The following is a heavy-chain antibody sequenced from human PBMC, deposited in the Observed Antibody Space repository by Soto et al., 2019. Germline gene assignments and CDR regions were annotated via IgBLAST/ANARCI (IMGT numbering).Heavy chain of an antibody. CDR3: AREMSYYFDS. CDR2: IYHSGAT. V-gene: IGHV4-30-2*01. Sequence: QVQLQESGSGLVKPSQTLVLTCTVSGDSISRDGSSWSWLRQPPGMGLEWIGYIYHSGATYYNPSLKSRVTTSVGKSKNQFSLSLASVTAEDTAVYYCAREMSYYFDSWGHGTLVTVSS. J-gene: IGHJ4*01. CDR1: GDSISRDGSS.